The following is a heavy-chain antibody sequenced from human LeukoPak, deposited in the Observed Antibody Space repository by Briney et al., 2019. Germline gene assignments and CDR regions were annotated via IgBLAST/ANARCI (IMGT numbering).Heavy chain of an antibody. D-gene: IGHD2/OR15-2a*01. Sequence: SETLSLTCTVSGYSISSSYYWGWIRQPPGKGLEWIGSIYYSGSTYYNPSLKSRVTISVDTSKNQFSLKLSSVTAADTAVYYCASTSYYYYYYMDVWGKGTTVTVSS. V-gene: IGHV4-38-2*02. J-gene: IGHJ6*03. CDR3: ASTSYYYYYYMDV. CDR1: GYSISSSYY. CDR2: IYYSGST.